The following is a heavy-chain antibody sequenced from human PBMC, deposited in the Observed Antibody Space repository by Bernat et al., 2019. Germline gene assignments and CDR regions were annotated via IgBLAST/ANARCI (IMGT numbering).Heavy chain of an antibody. V-gene: IGHV1-2*04. CDR2: INPNSGGT. CDR1: GYTFTGYY. J-gene: IGHJ4*02. D-gene: IGHD4-17*01. CDR3: ARSTVTNRYYFDY. Sequence: QVQLVQSGAEVKKPRASVKVSCKASGYTFTGYYMHWVRQAPGQGLEWMGWINPNSGGTNYAQKFQGWVTMTRDTSISTAYMELSRLRSDDTAVYYCARSTVTNRYYFDYWGQGTLVTVSS.